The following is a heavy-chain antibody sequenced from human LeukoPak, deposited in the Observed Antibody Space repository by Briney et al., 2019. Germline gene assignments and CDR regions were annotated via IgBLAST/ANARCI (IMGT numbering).Heavy chain of an antibody. Sequence: SQTLSLTCTVSGGSISSGDYYWSWIRQPPGKGLEWIGYIYYSGSTYYTPSLKSRVTISLDTSKNQFSLRLSSVTAADTAVYYCARSIASSGSRLFDYWGQGTLVTVSS. J-gene: IGHJ4*02. D-gene: IGHD3-10*01. CDR3: ARSIASSGSRLFDY. V-gene: IGHV4-30-4*01. CDR2: IYYSGST. CDR1: GGSISSGDYY.